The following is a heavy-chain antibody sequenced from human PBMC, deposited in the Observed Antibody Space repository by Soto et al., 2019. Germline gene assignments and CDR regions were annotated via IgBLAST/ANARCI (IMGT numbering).Heavy chain of an antibody. CDR2: IIPIFGTA. CDR1: GGTFSSYA. V-gene: IGHV1-69*12. D-gene: IGHD3-10*01. J-gene: IGHJ5*02. Sequence: QVQLVQSGAEVKKPGSSVKVSCKASGGTFSSYAISWVRQAPGQGLEWMGGIIPIFGTANYAQKFQGRVTFTADESTSTAYMELSSLRSEDTAVYYCAREEVKYYYGSGSYDPWGQGTLVTVSS. CDR3: AREEVKYYYGSGSYDP.